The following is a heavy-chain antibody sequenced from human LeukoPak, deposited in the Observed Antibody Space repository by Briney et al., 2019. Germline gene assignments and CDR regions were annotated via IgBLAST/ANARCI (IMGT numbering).Heavy chain of an antibody. CDR3: ARDSEVVTPFDY. CDR2: IYHSGST. CDR1: GGSFSGYY. V-gene: IGHV4-38-2*02. Sequence: PSETLSLTCAVYGGSFSGYYWGWIRQPPGKGLEWIGSIYHSGSTYYNPSLKSRVTISVDTSKNQFSLKLSSVTAADTAVYYCARDSEVVTPFDYWGQGTLVTVSS. D-gene: IGHD4-23*01. J-gene: IGHJ4*02.